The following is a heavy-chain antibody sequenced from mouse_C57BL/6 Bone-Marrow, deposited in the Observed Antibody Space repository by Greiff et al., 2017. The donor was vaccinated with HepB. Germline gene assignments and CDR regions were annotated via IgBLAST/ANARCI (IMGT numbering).Heavy chain of an antibody. CDR3: ARRGTGSWFAY. CDR1: GYTFTSYW. Sequence: QVQLQQPGAELVRPGSSVKLSCKASGYTFTSYWMDWVKQRPEQGLEWIGNIYPSDSETHYNQKFKDKATLTVDKSSSTAYMQLSSLTSEDSAVYYCARRGTGSWFAYWGQGTLVTVSA. D-gene: IGHD4-1*01. J-gene: IGHJ3*01. V-gene: IGHV1-61*01. CDR2: IYPSDSET.